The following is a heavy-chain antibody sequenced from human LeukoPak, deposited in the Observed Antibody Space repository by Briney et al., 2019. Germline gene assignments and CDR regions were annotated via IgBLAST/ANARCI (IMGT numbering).Heavy chain of an antibody. CDR3: VKNNGWFHLAQ. V-gene: IGHV3-7*03. Sequence: GGSLRLSCAASGFNFRDHWMDWVRQAPGKGLEWVGHIKTDGSETYYLDSLRGRFSISRDNTNNALYLQMNSLRVEDTAVYCCVKNNGWFHLAQWGQGTLVTVSS. D-gene: IGHD6-19*01. J-gene: IGHJ4*02. CDR2: IKTDGSET. CDR1: GFNFRDHW.